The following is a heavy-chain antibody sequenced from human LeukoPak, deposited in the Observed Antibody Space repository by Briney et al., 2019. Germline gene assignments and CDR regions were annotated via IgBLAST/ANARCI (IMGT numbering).Heavy chain of an antibody. V-gene: IGHV4-39*01. D-gene: IGHD5-18*01. CDR2: IDYSKNT. CDR1: GGSIRSSSAY. CDR3: VSPRGFSYGYFDY. Sequence: SETLSLTCTVSGGSIRSSSAYWGWIRQHPGKVLEWIGSIDYSKNTYYNPSLKSRVTISADTSKNQCSLTLGSVSATDTAVYYCVSPRGFSYGYFDYWGQGTLVTVSS. J-gene: IGHJ4*02.